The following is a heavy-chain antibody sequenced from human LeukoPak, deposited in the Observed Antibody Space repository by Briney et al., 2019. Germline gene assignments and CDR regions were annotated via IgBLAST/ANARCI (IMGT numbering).Heavy chain of an antibody. CDR1: GYSISSGYY. CDR2: IYYSGST. Sequence: PSETLSLTCAVSGYSISSGYYWSWIRQPPGKGLEWIGFIYYSGSTNYNPSLKSRVTISVDTSKNQFSLKLSSVTAADTAVYYCARYRYSGYEFDYWGQGTLVTVSS. CDR3: ARYRYSGYEFDY. D-gene: IGHD5-12*01. V-gene: IGHV4-61*01. J-gene: IGHJ4*02.